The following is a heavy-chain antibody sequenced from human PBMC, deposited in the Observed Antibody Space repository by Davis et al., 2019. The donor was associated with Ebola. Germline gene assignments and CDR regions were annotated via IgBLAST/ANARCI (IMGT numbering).Heavy chain of an antibody. V-gene: IGHV3-21*01. J-gene: IGHJ4*02. CDR3: ARDLTFGGVIVVYYFDY. CDR2: ISSSSSYI. D-gene: IGHD3-16*02. CDR1: GFTFSSYS. Sequence: GGSLRLSCAASGFTFSSYSMNWVRQAPGKGLEWVSSISSSSSYIYYADSVKGRFTISRDNAKNSLYLQMNSLRAEDTAVYYCARDLTFGGVIVVYYFDYWGQGTLVTVSS.